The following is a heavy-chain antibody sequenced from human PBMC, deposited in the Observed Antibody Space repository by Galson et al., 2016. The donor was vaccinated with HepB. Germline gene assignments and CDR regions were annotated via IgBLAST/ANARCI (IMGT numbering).Heavy chain of an antibody. J-gene: IGHJ6*02. D-gene: IGHD6-6*01. CDR1: GFTFSSYS. CDR2: ISSSSSYI. V-gene: IGHV3-21*01. Sequence: SLRLSCAASGFTFSSYSINWVRQAPGKGLEWVSFISSSSSYIYYAGSVKGRFTISRDNAKNSLYLQMNSLRAEDTAVYYCARSPLSNIAAPWWDYYYGMDVWGQGTTVTVSS. CDR3: ARSPLSNIAAPWWDYYYGMDV.